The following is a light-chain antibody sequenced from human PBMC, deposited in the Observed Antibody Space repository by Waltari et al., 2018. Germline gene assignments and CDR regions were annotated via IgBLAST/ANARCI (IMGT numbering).Light chain of an antibody. Sequence: QSALTQPRSVSGSPGQSVTISCTGTSRDVGTHTYVSWYLQHPGKAPKLIIYNVSERPSGVPDRFSGSKSGNTASLTISGLQAEDEADYYCCSYAGSSNWVFGGGTKLTVL. CDR3: CSYAGSSNWV. V-gene: IGLV2-11*01. CDR2: NVS. CDR1: SRDVGTHTY. J-gene: IGLJ3*02.